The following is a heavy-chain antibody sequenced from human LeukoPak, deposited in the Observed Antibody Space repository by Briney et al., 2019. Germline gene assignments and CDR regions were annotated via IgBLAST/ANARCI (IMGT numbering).Heavy chain of an antibody. CDR2: TSTSGGSA. CDR1: GFTFSNNA. CDR3: ARYSGSYYYPPAWDL. V-gene: IGHV3-23*01. Sequence: PGGSLRLSCAASGFTFSNNAMSWVRQAPGKELEWVSATSTSGGSAYYADSVKGRFTISRDNSKNTLYLQMDSLRADDTAVYYCARYSGSYYYPPAWDLWGQGTLVTVSS. J-gene: IGHJ4*02. D-gene: IGHD1-26*01.